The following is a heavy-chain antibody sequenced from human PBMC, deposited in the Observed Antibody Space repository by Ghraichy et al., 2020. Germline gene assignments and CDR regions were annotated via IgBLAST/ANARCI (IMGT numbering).Heavy chain of an antibody. D-gene: IGHD3-16*01. CDR2: LYYSGTT. Sequence: SETLSLTCTVSGDSISGSSSSWGWIRQPPGKGLEWIGSLYYSGTTYYNPSLKSRISISVDTSRNQFSLKLTSVTAADTAVYYCSRQRQRDYAPPDYLDSWGQGTLVTVSS. V-gene: IGHV4-39*01. CDR3: SRQRQRDYAPPDYLDS. CDR1: GDSISGSSSS. J-gene: IGHJ4*02.